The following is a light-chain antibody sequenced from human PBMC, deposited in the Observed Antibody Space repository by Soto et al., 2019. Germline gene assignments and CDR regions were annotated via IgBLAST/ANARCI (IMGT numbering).Light chain of an antibody. V-gene: IGLV2-8*01. CDR3: SSYTSSSTLVV. J-gene: IGLJ2*01. Sequence: QSVLTQPPSASGSRGQSVTISCTGTSSDVGGYNYVSWYQQHPGKAPKLMIYEVSKRPSGVPDRFSGSKSGNTASLTVSGLQAEDEADYYCSSYTSSSTLVVFGGGTKLTVL. CDR2: EVS. CDR1: SSDVGGYNY.